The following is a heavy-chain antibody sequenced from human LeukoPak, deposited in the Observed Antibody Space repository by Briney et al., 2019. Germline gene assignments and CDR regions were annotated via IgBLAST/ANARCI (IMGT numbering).Heavy chain of an antibody. D-gene: IGHD2-2*01. J-gene: IGHJ5*02. CDR3: ARDSTSMGNWFDP. V-gene: IGHV3-74*01. Sequence: GGSLRLSCAASGFTFSSYWMHWVRQAPGKGLVWVSRVSRDGSTTNYADSVKGRFTISRDNAKNTLYLQMNSLRAEDTAVYYCARDSTSMGNWFDPWGQGILVTVPS. CDR2: VSRDGSTT. CDR1: GFTFSSYW.